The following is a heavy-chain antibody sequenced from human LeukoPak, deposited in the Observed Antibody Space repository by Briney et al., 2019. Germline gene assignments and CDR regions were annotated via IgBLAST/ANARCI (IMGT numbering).Heavy chain of an antibody. V-gene: IGHV3-74*03. J-gene: IGHJ4*02. D-gene: IGHD2-8*02. CDR3: AREGVPGGLNY. Sequence: PGGSLRLSCAASGFTFSSYWMHWVRQAPGTGLVWVARIKTDGSYSEYADSVKGRFTISRDNAKNTLSLQMNSMRAEDTAVYYCAREGVPGGLNYWGQGSLVTVSS. CDR2: IKTDGSYS. CDR1: GFTFSSYW.